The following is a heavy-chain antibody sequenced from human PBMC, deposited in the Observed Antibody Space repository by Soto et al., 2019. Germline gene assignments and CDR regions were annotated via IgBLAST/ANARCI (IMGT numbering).Heavy chain of an antibody. Sequence: QVQLQQWGAGLLKPSETLSLTCAVYGGSFSGYYWSWIRQPPGKGLEWIGEINHSGSTNYNPSLKSRVTISVDTSKNQFSLKLSSVTAADTAVYYCARGRIYSSPRRYYYYYYMDVWGKGTTVTVSS. CDR2: INHSGST. D-gene: IGHD6-13*01. J-gene: IGHJ6*03. V-gene: IGHV4-34*01. CDR1: GGSFSGYY. CDR3: ARGRIYSSPRRYYYYYYMDV.